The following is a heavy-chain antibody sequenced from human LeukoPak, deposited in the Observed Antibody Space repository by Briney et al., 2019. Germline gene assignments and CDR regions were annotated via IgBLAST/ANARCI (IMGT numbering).Heavy chain of an antibody. CDR2: IYSGGST. D-gene: IGHD3-10*01. CDR3: ARGTVTMVDY. CDR1: GFTFNTYA. Sequence: SLTLSCAASGFTFNTYAMSWVCQAPGKGLEWVSVIYSGGSTYYADSLKGRFTISRDNSKNTLFLQMNSLRAGDTAVYYCARGTVTMVDYWGQGSLDPVSS. J-gene: IGHJ4*02. V-gene: IGHV3-66*01.